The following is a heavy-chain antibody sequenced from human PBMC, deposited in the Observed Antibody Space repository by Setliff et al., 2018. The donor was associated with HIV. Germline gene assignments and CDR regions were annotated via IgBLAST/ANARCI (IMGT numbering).Heavy chain of an antibody. CDR3: ARGLIPEALTTVDY. J-gene: IGHJ4*02. Sequence: LRLSCAASGFTFSSYSMNWVRQAPGKGLEWVSSISSSSNYIDYADSVRGRFTISRDNAKNSLYLQMNSLRAEDTAVYYCARGLIPEALTTVDYWGQGTLVTVSS. CDR1: GFTFSSYS. D-gene: IGHD4-4*01. CDR2: ISSSSNYI. V-gene: IGHV3-21*01.